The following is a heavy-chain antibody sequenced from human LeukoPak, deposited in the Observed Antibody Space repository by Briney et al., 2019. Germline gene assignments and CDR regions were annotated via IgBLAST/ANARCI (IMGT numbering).Heavy chain of an antibody. CDR2: IIPIFGRA. V-gene: IGHV1-69*05. J-gene: IGHJ5*02. Sequence: ASVKVSCKASGGTFISYAISWVRQAPGQGVEWMGGIIPIFGRANYAQKFQGRGRITTDESTSTAYMELSSLRSEDTAVYYCALDIVATIGQYNWFDPWGQGTLVTVSS. D-gene: IGHD5-12*01. CDR1: GGTFISYA. CDR3: ALDIVATIGQYNWFDP.